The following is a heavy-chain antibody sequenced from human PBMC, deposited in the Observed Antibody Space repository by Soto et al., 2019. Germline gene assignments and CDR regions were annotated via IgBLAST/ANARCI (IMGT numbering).Heavy chain of an antibody. D-gene: IGHD1-26*01. J-gene: IGHJ4*02. V-gene: IGHV4-59*01. CDR1: GGSISSYY. CDR3: ARRYGGNFDY. Sequence: HSETLSLTCTVSGGSISSYYWSWIRQPPGKGLEWIGYIYYSGSTNYNPSLKSRVTISVDTSKNQFSLKLTSVTAADTAVYYCARRYGGNFDYWGQGTLVTVSS. CDR2: IYYSGST.